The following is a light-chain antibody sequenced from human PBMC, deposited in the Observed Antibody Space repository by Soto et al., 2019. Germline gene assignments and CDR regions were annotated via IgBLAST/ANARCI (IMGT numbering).Light chain of an antibody. CDR3: QQNNDWPPIT. CDR1: QSVSTN. V-gene: IGKV3-15*01. J-gene: IGKJ5*01. CDR2: DAS. Sequence: EIVMSQSPATLSVSPGERATLSCRASQSVSTNLAWYQHKPGQAPRLLIYDASTRATGIPARFSGSGSGTEFTLTISSLQSEDFAVYYCQQNNDWPPITFGQGTRLAI.